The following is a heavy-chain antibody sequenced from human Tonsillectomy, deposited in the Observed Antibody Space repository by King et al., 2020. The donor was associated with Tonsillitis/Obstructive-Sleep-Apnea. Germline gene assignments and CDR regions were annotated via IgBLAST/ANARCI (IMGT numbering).Heavy chain of an antibody. Sequence: DVQLVESGGGLVQPGRSLRLSCTASGFTFGDYAMSWVRQAPGKGLEWVGFIRSKAYGGTTEYAASVKGRFTISRDDSKSIAYLQMNSLKTDDTAVYYCSRGVFWSGYGLDPWGQGTLVTVSS. CDR2: IRSKAYGGTT. J-gene: IGHJ5*02. CDR3: SRGVFWSGYGLDP. V-gene: IGHV3-49*04. CDR1: GFTFGDYA. D-gene: IGHD3-3*01.